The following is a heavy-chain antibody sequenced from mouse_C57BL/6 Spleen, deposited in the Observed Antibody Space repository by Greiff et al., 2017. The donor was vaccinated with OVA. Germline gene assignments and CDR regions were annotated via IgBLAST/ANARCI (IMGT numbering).Heavy chain of an antibody. CDR2: INPGSGGT. CDR1: GYAFTNYL. D-gene: IGHD1-1*01. CDR3: ARWVYGKDY. J-gene: IGHJ2*01. V-gene: IGHV1-54*01. Sequence: LVESGAELVRPGTSVKVSCKASGYAFTNYLIEWVKQRPGQGLEWIGVINPGSGGTNYNEKFKGKATLTADKSSSTAYMQLSSLTSEDSAVYFCARWVYGKDYWGQGTTLTVSS.